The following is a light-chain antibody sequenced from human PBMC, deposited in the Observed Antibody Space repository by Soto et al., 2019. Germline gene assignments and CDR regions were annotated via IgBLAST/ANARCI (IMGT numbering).Light chain of an antibody. Sequence: EIVLTQSPATLSMSPGERATLPCRASQRVSSSSLAWYQHRPGQSPRLLIFGVSSRATDIPDRFSGSGSGTDFTLTINRLEPEDFAVYFCQQYSISSTFGQGTKVDIK. V-gene: IGKV3-20*01. CDR3: QQYSISST. CDR1: QRVSSSS. J-gene: IGKJ1*01. CDR2: GVS.